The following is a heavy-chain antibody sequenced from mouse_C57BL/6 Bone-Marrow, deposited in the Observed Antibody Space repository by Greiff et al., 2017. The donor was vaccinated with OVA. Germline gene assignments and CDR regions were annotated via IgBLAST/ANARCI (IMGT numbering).Heavy chain of an antibody. CDR1: GFNIKDDY. V-gene: IGHV14-4*01. J-gene: IGHJ1*03. D-gene: IGHD1-1*01. CDR3: TTWIITAVVAFYWYFDV. CDR2: IDPENGDT. Sequence: VQLQQSGAELVRPGASVKLSCTASGFNIKDDYMHWVKQRPEQGLEWIGWIDPENGDTEYDSKFQGKATITADTSSTTAYLQLSSLTSDDTAVYYCTTWIITAVVAFYWYFDVWGTGTTVTVSS.